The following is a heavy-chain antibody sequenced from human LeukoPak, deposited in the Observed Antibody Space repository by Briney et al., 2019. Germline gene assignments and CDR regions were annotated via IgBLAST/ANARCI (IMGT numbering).Heavy chain of an antibody. Sequence: GGSLRLSCAASGFTFSSYGMHWVRQAPGKGLEWVAVISYDGSNKYEPDTVKGRFTISRDKSKNTLYLQMNSLRAEDTAVYYCAKDSFITIFGVGSDYWGQGTLVTVSS. CDR1: GFTFSSYG. V-gene: IGHV3-30*18. CDR2: ISYDGSNK. D-gene: IGHD3-3*01. CDR3: AKDSFITIFGVGSDY. J-gene: IGHJ4*02.